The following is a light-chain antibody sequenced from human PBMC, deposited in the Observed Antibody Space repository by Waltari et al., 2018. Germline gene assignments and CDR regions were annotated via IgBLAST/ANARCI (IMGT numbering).Light chain of an antibody. CDR3: QQYNSYPIT. CDR1: QSIDSY. CDR2: AAS. Sequence: DIQMAQSPSSLSASVGDRVTITCRASQSIDSYLNWYQQKPGKAPKLLIYAASTLQSGVPSRFSGSGSGTDFTLTISSLQPDDFATYYCQQYNSYPITFGQGTRLEIK. J-gene: IGKJ5*01. V-gene: IGKV1-16*01.